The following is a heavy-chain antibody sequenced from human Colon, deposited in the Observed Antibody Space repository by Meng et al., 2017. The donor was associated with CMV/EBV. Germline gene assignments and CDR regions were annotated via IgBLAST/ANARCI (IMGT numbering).Heavy chain of an antibody. CDR3: ARRYDSSGYDPVFKYGLDV. CDR2: TNPNSGGT. V-gene: IGHV1-2*02. CDR1: GYSFNTYY. Sequence: GESLKISCKASGYSFNTYYIHWVRQAPGQGLEWMGWTNPNSGGTKYAQRFQGRVTMTRDISISTAHMELTRLRSDDTAVYYCARRYDSSGYDPVFKYGLDVWGQGTTVTVSS. J-gene: IGHJ6*02. D-gene: IGHD6-25*01.